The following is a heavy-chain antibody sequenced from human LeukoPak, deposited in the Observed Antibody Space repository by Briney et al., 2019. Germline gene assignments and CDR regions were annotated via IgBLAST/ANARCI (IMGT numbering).Heavy chain of an antibody. J-gene: IGHJ4*02. CDR3: ARLMGPASSSKGNIDY. D-gene: IGHD6-6*01. Sequence: GESLKISCKGSGYSFTSYWIGWVRQMPGKGLEWMGITYPGDSDTRYSPSFQGQVTISADKSISTAYLQWSSLKASDTAMYYCARLMGPASSSKGNIDYWGQGTLVTVSS. V-gene: IGHV5-51*01. CDR2: TYPGDSDT. CDR1: GYSFTSYW.